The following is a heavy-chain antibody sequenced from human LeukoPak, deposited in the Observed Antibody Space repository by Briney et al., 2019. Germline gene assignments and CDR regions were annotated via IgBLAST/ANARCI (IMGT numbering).Heavy chain of an antibody. CDR3: AREGVGRPDAFDI. CDR2: ISYDGSNK. Sequence: GGSLRLSCLGSGFNFRYFWMSWVRQAPGEGLEWVAVISYDGSNKYYADSVKGRFTISRDNSKNTLYLQMNSLRAEDTAVYYCAREGVGRPDAFDIWGQGTMVTVSS. CDR1: GFNFRYFW. V-gene: IGHV3-30-3*01. D-gene: IGHD6-6*01. J-gene: IGHJ3*02.